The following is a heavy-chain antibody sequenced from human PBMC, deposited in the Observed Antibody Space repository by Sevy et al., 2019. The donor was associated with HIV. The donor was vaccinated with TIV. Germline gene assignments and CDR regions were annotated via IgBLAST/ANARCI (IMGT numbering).Heavy chain of an antibody. CDR3: ARRQTIYTALDF. J-gene: IGHJ3*01. CDR2: IYVGDSDT. V-gene: IGHV5-51*01. CDR1: GYDFNTHW. D-gene: IGHD3-3*01. Sequence: GDSLKISCKGSGYDFNTHWIVWVRQMPGKGLEWMGIIYVGDSDTRYSPSFQGQVTISADKSINTAYLQWSSLKASDTAMYYCARRQTIYTALDFWGQGTMVTVSS.